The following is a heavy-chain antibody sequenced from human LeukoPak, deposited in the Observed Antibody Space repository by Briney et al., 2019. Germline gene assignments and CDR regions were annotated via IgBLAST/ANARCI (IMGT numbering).Heavy chain of an antibody. CDR2: INPNSGGT. D-gene: IGHD3-10*01. CDR3: ARDDPISGGDDYYGMDV. J-gene: IGHJ6*02. CDR1: GYTFTGYY. Sequence: GASVKVSRKASGYTFTGYYMHWVRHAPGQGLEWMGWINPNSGGTNYAQKFQGRVTMTRDTSISTAYMELSRLRSDDTAVYYCARDDPISGGDDYYGMDVWGQGTTVTVSS. V-gene: IGHV1-2*02.